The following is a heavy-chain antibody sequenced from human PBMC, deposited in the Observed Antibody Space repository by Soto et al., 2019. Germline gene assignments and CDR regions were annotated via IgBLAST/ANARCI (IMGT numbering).Heavy chain of an antibody. Sequence: GGSLRLSCAASAFTFNNYAMSWVRQAPGKGLEWVSGIGGSGRTTYYADSVKGRFTISKDIAKNSLYLQMNSLRADDTALYYCAKALSGYSYGPFDYWGRGTLVTVSS. CDR2: IGGSGRTT. CDR3: AKALSGYSYGPFDY. D-gene: IGHD5-18*01. V-gene: IGHV3-23*01. CDR1: AFTFNNYA. J-gene: IGHJ4*02.